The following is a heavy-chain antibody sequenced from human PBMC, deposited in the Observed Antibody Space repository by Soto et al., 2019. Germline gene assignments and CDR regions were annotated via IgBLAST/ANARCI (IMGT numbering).Heavy chain of an antibody. CDR2: FYFGGGT. Sequence: PSETLSLACTVYGGSSSNNNYQWGGIRQPPGRGLEWIGTFYFGGGTNYNPSLKSRVTVSEDTSKNQFSLKLSSVTAADTAVYYCVRRYDILTGYFGYFDYWGQGSQVTVSS. D-gene: IGHD3-9*01. J-gene: IGHJ4*02. V-gene: IGHV4-39*01. CDR1: GGSSSNNNYQ. CDR3: VRRYDILTGYFGYFDY.